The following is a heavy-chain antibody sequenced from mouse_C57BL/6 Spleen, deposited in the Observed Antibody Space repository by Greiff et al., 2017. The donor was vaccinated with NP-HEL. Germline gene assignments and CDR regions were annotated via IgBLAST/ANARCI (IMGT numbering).Heavy chain of an antibody. CDR1: GYTFTSYW. J-gene: IGHJ4*01. V-gene: IGHV1-69*01. D-gene: IGHD1-1*01. CDR2: IDPSDSYT. CDR3: ARRHFTDAMDY. Sequence: QVQLKQPGAELVMPGASVKLSCKASGYTFTSYWMHWVKQRPGQGLEWIGEIDPSDSYTNYNQKFKGKSTLTVDKSSSTAYMQLSSLTSEDSAVYYCARRHFTDAMDYWGQGTSVTVSS.